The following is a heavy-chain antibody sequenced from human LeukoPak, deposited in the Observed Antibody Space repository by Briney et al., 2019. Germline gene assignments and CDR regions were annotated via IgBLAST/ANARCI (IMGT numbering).Heavy chain of an antibody. D-gene: IGHD3-10*01. J-gene: IGHJ4*02. CDR3: ARDPLIY. CDR1: GFTFSSYA. Sequence: GGSLRLSGAASGFTFSSYAMHWVRQAPGKGLEWVAVISYDGSNKYYADSVKGRFTISRDNSKNTLYLQMNSLRAEDTAVYYCARDPLIYWGQGTLVTVSS. V-gene: IGHV3-30-3*01. CDR2: ISYDGSNK.